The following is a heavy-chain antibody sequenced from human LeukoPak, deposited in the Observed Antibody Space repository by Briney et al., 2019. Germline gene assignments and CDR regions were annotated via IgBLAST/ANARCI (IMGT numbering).Heavy chain of an antibody. CDR3: ARGGGSLTHFDY. CDR1: GFIVSSKY. V-gene: IGHV3-53*01. CDR2: IYTGGNT. Sequence: GGSLRLSCAASGFIVSSKYMSWVRQAPGKGLEWVSVIYTGGNTYYADSVKGRFTISRDNSKNTVYLQMNSLRAEDTAVYYCARGGGSLTHFDYWGQGTLVTVSS. D-gene: IGHD1-26*01. J-gene: IGHJ4*02.